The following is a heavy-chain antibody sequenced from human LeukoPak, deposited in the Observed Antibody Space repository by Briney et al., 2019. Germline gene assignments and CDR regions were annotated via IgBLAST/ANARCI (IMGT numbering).Heavy chain of an antibody. Sequence: GGSLRLSCAASGFTSSGYATGWVRQAPGKGLEWVSTISGTGSNTYYADSVKGRFTISRDNSKNTLYLQMTSLRAEDTAVYFCAARPPVIEAGPFVYWGQGTLFTVSS. J-gene: IGHJ4*02. CDR3: AARPPVIEAGPFVY. D-gene: IGHD6-19*01. CDR1: GFTSSGYA. V-gene: IGHV3-23*01. CDR2: ISGTGSNT.